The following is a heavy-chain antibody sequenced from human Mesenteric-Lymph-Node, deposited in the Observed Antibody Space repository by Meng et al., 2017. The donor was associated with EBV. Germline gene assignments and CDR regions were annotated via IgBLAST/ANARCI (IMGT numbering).Heavy chain of an antibody. J-gene: IGHJ4*02. CDR1: GSTFSAND. V-gene: IGHV3-13*01. CDR3: ATGEGAIITATEYDY. CDR2: ICIAGVT. Sequence: VGAGGGFGKPGGSLRLSFVGLGSTFSANDMPWARQLKGKGLEWVSRICIAGVTWYSGSVRGRFTISRDNAKNSLYLQMNSLRVEDTAVYYCATGEGAIITATEYDYWGQGTLVTVSS. D-gene: IGHD2-15*01.